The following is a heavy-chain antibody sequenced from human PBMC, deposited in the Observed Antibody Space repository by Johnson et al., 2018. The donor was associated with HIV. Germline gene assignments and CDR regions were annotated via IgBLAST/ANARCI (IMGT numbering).Heavy chain of an antibody. CDR2: IYRGGAT. D-gene: IGHD4-23*01. CDR1: GITFSNAW. CDR3: ARDKDYGGNHDAFDI. Sequence: VQLVESGGGLVKPWGSLRLSCEASGITFSNAWMSWVRQAPGKGLEWVSVIYRGGATYYAASVQGRFTISRDNSKNTLYLQMESLRADDTALYYCARDKDYGGNHDAFDIWGQGTMVTVSS. V-gene: IGHV3-66*01. J-gene: IGHJ3*02.